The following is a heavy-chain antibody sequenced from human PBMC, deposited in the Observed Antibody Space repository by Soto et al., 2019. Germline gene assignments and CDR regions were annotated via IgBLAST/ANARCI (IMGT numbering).Heavy chain of an antibody. J-gene: IGHJ6*03. CDR3: AIESGGATATLDYYYFYMDV. Sequence: ASVKVSCKTSGDSFNDYYIHWVRQAPGQGLEWMRWINPNGGGTKYAQKFQGWVTVTRDTSIRTVYMELSSLRSGDTAVYYCAIESGGATATLDYYYFYMDVWGKGTTVTVSS. D-gene: IGHD5-12*01. CDR2: INPNGGGT. CDR1: GDSFNDYY. V-gene: IGHV1-2*04.